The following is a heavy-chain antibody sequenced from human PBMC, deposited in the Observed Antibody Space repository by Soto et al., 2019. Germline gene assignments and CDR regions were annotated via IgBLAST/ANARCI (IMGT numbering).Heavy chain of an antibody. V-gene: IGHV3-9*01. D-gene: IGHD5-18*01. CDR2: LSWNSGTA. CDR1: GFTFDNYA. CDR3: AKELGGYSYGYELDH. J-gene: IGHJ4*02. Sequence: EVQLVDSGGGWVQPGRSLRLSCAASGFTFDNYAMHWVRQAPGKGLEWVSSLSWNSGTAGYADSVKGRFTISRDNAKNSLYLQMDSLRAEDTALYYCAKELGGYSYGYELDHWGQGTLVTVSS.